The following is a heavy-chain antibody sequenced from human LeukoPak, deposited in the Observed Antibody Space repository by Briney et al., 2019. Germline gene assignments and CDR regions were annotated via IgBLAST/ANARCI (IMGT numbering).Heavy chain of an antibody. CDR1: GFTVSSNY. CDR3: ASGVGIMITFGGVIV. Sequence: GALRLSCAASGFTVSSNYMSWVRQAPGKGLEWVSVIYSGGSTYYADSVKGRFTISRDNSKNTLYLQMNSLRAEDTAVYYCASGVGIMITFGGVIVWGQGTLVTVSS. D-gene: IGHD3-16*02. J-gene: IGHJ4*02. V-gene: IGHV3-66*01. CDR2: IYSGGST.